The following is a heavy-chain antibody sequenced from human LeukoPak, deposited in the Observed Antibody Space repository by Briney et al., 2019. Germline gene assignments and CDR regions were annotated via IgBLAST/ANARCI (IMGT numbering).Heavy chain of an antibody. D-gene: IGHD5-18*01. Sequence: SETLSLTCTVSGGSISSSSYYWGWIRQPPGKGLEWIGSIYYSGSTYYNPTLKSRVTISVDTSKNQFSLRLSSVTAADTAVYYCAMVSRFDYWGQGTLVTVSS. J-gene: IGHJ4*02. V-gene: IGHV4-39*01. CDR2: IYYSGST. CDR3: AMVSRFDY. CDR1: GGSISSSSYY.